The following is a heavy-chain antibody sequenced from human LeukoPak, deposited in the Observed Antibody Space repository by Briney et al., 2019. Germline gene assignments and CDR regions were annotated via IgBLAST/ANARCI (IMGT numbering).Heavy chain of an antibody. CDR2: INPNSGGT. Sequence: ASVKVSCKASGYTFTGYYMHWVRQAPGQGLEWMGWINPNSGGTNYAQKFQGWVTMTRGTSISTAYMELSRLRSDDTAVYYCARGSGLRYFDGSIYYYYYGMDVWGQGTTVTVSS. CDR3: ARGSGLRYFDGSIYYYYYGMDV. D-gene: IGHD3-9*01. J-gene: IGHJ6*02. V-gene: IGHV1-2*04. CDR1: GYTFTGYY.